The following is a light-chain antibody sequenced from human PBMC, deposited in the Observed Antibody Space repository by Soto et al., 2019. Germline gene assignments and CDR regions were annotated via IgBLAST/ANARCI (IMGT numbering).Light chain of an antibody. CDR1: QSVSSTY. CDR3: QQYGSSPPIT. CDR2: GAS. J-gene: IGKJ5*01. Sequence: EILLTQSPGTLSLSPGERATLSCRASQSVSSTYLAWYQQKPGQAPRLLIYGASSRATGIPDRFSGSGSGTDFTLTISRLEPEDFAVYYCQQYGSSPPITFGQGKRLEIK. V-gene: IGKV3-20*01.